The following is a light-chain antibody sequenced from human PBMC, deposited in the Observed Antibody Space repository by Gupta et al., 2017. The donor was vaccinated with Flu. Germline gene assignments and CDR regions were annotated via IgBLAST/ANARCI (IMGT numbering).Light chain of an antibody. CDR2: GNS. J-gene: IGLJ1*01. Sequence: VTIACSGSSSNIGSNNVNWYLQVPGTAPKLLIYGNSERPSGVPARFSGSKSGTSASLAINGLQSEDEADYYCAAWDDSLTGHYVFGSGTTVTVL. V-gene: IGLV1-44*01. CDR1: SSNIGSNN. CDR3: AAWDDSLTGHYV.